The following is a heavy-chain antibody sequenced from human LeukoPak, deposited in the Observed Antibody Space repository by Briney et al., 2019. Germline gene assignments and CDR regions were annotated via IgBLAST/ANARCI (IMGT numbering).Heavy chain of an antibody. V-gene: IGHV4-38-2*01. Sequence: SETLSLTCAVSDYSISSGYYWGWIRQPPGKGLEGIGSIYRSGSTYYNPSLKSRVTISVDTSKNQFSLKLSSVTAADTAVYYCARGRLRYCSGGSCYSGHFDYWGQGTLVTVSS. J-gene: IGHJ4*02. D-gene: IGHD2-15*01. CDR3: ARGRLRYCSGGSCYSGHFDY. CDR2: IYRSGST. CDR1: DYSISSGYY.